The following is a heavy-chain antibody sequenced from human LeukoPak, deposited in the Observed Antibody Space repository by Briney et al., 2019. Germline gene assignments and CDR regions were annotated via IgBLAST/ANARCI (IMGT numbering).Heavy chain of an antibody. D-gene: IGHD5-18*01. J-gene: IGHJ6*02. Sequence: PSETLSLTCTVSGVSISSSSYYWGWIRQPPGKVLEWIGSSYDSGSTYYNPSLNSLVTISVDTSKNQFSLKLSSVTAADTAVYYCARPSGYSYVAYYYYYGMDVWGQGTTVTVSS. V-gene: IGHV4-39*01. CDR3: ARPSGYSYVAYYYYYGMDV. CDR1: GVSISSSSYY. CDR2: SYDSGST.